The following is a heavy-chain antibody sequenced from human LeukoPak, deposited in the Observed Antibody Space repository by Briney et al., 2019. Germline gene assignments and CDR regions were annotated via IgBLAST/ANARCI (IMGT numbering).Heavy chain of an antibody. CDR1: GYTFTGYY. CDR3: ARDLGYYYDSSGYSNAPFDY. D-gene: IGHD3-22*01. V-gene: IGHV1-2*02. J-gene: IGHJ4*02. Sequence: ASVKVSCKASGYTFTGYYMHWVRQAPGQGREWMGWINPNSGGTNYAQKFQGRVTMTRDTSISTAYMELSRLRSDDTAVYYCARDLGYYYDSSGYSNAPFDYWGQGTLVTVSP. CDR2: INPNSGGT.